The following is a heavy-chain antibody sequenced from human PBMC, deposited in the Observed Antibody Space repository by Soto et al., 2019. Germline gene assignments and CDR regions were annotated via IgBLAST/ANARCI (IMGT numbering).Heavy chain of an antibody. CDR3: ASGGDSGYDSNYYYGMDV. Sequence: QVQLVQSGAEVKKPGASVKVSCKASGYTFTSYDINWVRQATGQGLEWMGWMNPNSGNTGYAQKFQGRVTMTRNTSIRTAYMELSSLRSEDTAVYYCASGGDSGYDSNYYYGMDVWGQGTTVTVSS. D-gene: IGHD5-12*01. CDR1: GYTFTSYD. V-gene: IGHV1-8*01. CDR2: MNPNSGNT. J-gene: IGHJ6*02.